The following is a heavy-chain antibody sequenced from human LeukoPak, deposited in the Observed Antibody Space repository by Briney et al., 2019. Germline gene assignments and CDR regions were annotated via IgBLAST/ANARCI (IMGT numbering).Heavy chain of an antibody. CDR2: IYPGDSDT. CDR1: GYSFTSYW. CDR3: ARYDSSGYCYEDAFDI. D-gene: IGHD3-22*01. Sequence: GESLKISCKGSGYSFTSYWIGWVRQMPGKGLEWMGIIYPGDSDTRYSPSFQGQVTISADKSISTAYLQWSSLKASDTAMYYCARYDSSGYCYEDAFDIRGQGTMVTVSS. J-gene: IGHJ3*02. V-gene: IGHV5-51*01.